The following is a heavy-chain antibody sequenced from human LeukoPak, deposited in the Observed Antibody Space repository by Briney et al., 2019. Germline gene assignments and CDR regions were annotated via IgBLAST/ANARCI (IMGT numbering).Heavy chain of an antibody. CDR1: GYTFTSYD. CDR3: ARGLYFGSGTSIIPYYAMDV. J-gene: IGHJ6*02. Sequence: ASVKVSCKASGYTFTSYDINWVRQASGQGREWMGSMNPNSGNTGYAQKFQCRVTMTRNTSISPAYMELSRLRSEETAVYYCARGLYFGSGTSIIPYYAMDVWGQGATVTVSS. CDR2: MNPNSGNT. V-gene: IGHV1-8*01. D-gene: IGHD3-10*01.